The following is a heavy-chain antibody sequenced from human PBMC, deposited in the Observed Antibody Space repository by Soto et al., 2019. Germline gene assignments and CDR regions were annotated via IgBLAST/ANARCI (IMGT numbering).Heavy chain of an antibody. J-gene: IGHJ4*02. CDR1: GGSISSYY. Sequence: PSETLSLTCTVSGGSISSYYWSWIRQHPGKGLEWIGYIYYSGSTNYNPSLKSRVTISVDTSKNQFSLKLSSVTAADTAVYYCGRGEEGVASPSGYWGQGTLVTVSS. V-gene: IGHV4-59*01. CDR2: IYYSGST. CDR3: GRGEEGVASPSGY. D-gene: IGHD2-15*01.